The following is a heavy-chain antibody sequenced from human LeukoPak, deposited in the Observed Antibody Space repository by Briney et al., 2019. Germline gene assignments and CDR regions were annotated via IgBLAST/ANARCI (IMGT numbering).Heavy chain of an antibody. Sequence: SGTLSLTCAVSGGSISSTNWWSWVRPPPGKGLEWIGEIYRSGTTNYKPSLKSRVTISLDKSRNHFSLKLTSVTAADSAVYYCARIKYGWFDPWGQGTLVTVSS. CDR3: ARIKYGWFDP. V-gene: IGHV4-4*02. D-gene: IGHD2-2*01. CDR2: IYRSGTT. CDR1: GGSISSTNW. J-gene: IGHJ5*02.